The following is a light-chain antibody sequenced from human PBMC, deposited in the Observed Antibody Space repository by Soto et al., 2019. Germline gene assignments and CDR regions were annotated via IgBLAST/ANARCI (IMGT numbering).Light chain of an antibody. CDR3: QQSYRFPKT. V-gene: IGKV1-39*01. J-gene: IGKJ1*01. CDR1: QTVTSY. CDR2: AAS. Sequence: DIQMTQSPSSVSASVGDSLTLTCRASQTVTSYLNWYQQKPGKAPKLLIYAASTLQSGVPSRFSGSGSGTEFTLTIISLQPEDFATYYCQQSYRFPKTFGRGTKVDIK.